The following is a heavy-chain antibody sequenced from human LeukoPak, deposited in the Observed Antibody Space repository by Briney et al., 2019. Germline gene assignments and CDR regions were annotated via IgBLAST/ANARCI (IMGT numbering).Heavy chain of an antibody. V-gene: IGHV1-2*02. Sequence: ASVKVSCKTSEYTFTAYYIHLVRQAPGLGLEWMGWIDPSSGATYYAQKFQGRVTMTRDTSTDTAYMDLSRLRSDDTAIYYCARVRYNWNYVYFEYWGQGTLLTVSS. CDR3: ARVRYNWNYVYFEY. D-gene: IGHD1-7*01. J-gene: IGHJ4*02. CDR2: IDPSSGAT. CDR1: EYTFTAYY.